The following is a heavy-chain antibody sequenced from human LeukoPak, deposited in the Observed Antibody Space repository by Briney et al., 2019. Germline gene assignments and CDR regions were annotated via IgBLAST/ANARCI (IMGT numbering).Heavy chain of an antibody. CDR1: GYTFTSYY. Sequence: GASVKVSCKASGYTFTSYYMHWVRQAPGQGLEWMGGIIPIFGTANYAQKFQGRVTITTDESTSTAYMELSSLRSEDTAVYYCARPRYDSSGYFRYFDYWGQGTLVTVSS. V-gene: IGHV1-69*05. D-gene: IGHD3-22*01. J-gene: IGHJ4*02. CDR3: ARPRYDSSGYFRYFDY. CDR2: IIPIFGTA.